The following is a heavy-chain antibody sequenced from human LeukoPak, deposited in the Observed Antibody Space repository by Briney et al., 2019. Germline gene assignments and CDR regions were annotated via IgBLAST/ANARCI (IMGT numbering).Heavy chain of an antibody. Sequence: GRSLRLSCAASGFTFSSYGMHWVRQAPGKGLEWVAVISYDESNKYYADSVTGRFTISRDNSKNTLYLQMNSLRAEDTAVYYCARGGKTTVTKFDYWGQGTLVTVSS. CDR3: ARGGKTTVTKFDY. D-gene: IGHD4-17*01. CDR2: ISYDESNK. V-gene: IGHV3-30*03. CDR1: GFTFSSYG. J-gene: IGHJ4*02.